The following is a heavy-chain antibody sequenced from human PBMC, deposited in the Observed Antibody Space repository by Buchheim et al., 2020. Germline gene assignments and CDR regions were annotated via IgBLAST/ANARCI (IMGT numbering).Heavy chain of an antibody. J-gene: IGHJ6*02. CDR1: GFTFSSYG. CDR2: ISYDGSNK. D-gene: IGHD3-22*01. CDR3: ARSSYYYDSSGYYHYGLDV. Sequence: QVQLVESGGGVVQPGRSLRLSCAASGFTFSSYGMHWVRQAPGKGLEWVAVISYDGSNKYYADSVKGRFTISNDNSKTTLYLQMNSLRAEDTAVYYCARSSYYYDSSGYYHYGLDVWGQGTT. V-gene: IGHV3-30*03.